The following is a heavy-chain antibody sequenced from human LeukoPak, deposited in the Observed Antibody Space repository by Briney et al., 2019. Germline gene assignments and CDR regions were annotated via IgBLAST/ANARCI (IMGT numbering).Heavy chain of an antibody. D-gene: IGHD6-13*01. CDR2: IKSKTDGGTT. V-gene: IGHV3-15*01. CDR3: TTAPPGVAAAGTHPYYYYYYYMDV. Sequence: GGSLRLSCATSGFTFSNAWMSWVRQAPGKGLEWVGRIKSKTDGGTTDYAAPVKGRFTISRDDSKNTLYLQMNSLKTEDTAVYYCTTAPPGVAAAGTHPYYYYYYYMDVWGKGTTVTISS. CDR1: GFTFSNAW. J-gene: IGHJ6*03.